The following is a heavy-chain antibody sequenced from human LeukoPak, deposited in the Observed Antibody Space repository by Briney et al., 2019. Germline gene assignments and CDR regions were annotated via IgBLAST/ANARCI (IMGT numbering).Heavy chain of an antibody. CDR2: ISSDGSIT. CDR3: ARHLNYYLDY. Sequence: GGSLRLSCAASGFTFSTYWMHWVRQAPGKGLVWVSRISSDGSITSYADSAKGRFTISRDNAKNTLYLQMNSLRAEDTAVYYCARHLNYYLDYWGQGTLVTVSS. CDR1: GFTFSTYW. D-gene: IGHD3-10*01. V-gene: IGHV3-74*01. J-gene: IGHJ4*02.